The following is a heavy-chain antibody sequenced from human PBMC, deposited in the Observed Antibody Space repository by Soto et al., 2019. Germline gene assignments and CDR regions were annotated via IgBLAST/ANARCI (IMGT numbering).Heavy chain of an antibody. J-gene: IGHJ6*03. CDR1: GFTFSSYA. Sequence: GGSLRLSCAASGFTFSSYAMHWVRQAPGKGLEYVSAISSNGGSTYYANSVKGRFTISRDNSKNTLYLQMSSLRAEDMAVYYCARGTVPYYYYMDVWGKGTTVTVSS. CDR3: ARGTVPYYYYMDV. D-gene: IGHD4-4*01. CDR2: ISSNGGST. V-gene: IGHV3-64*01.